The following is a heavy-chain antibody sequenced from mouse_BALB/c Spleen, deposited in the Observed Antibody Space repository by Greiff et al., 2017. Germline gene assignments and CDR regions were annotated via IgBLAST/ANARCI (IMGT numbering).Heavy chain of an antibody. J-gene: IGHJ3*01. V-gene: IGHV1-7*01. D-gene: IGHD1-1*01. Sequence: QVQLQQSGAELAKPGSSVKMSCKASGYTFTSYWMHWVKQRPGQGLEWIGYINPSTGYTEYNQKFKDKATLTADKSSSTAYMQLSSLTSEDSAVYFITTFAYWGQGTLVTVSA. CDR3: TTFAY. CDR1: GYTFTSYW. CDR2: INPSTGYT.